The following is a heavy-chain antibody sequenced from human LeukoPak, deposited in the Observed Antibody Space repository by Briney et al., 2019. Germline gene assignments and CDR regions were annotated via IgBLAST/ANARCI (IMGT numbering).Heavy chain of an antibody. CDR1: GFPFSSYN. CDR3: AREYCSSSRCHGDYYFDY. CDR2: ISSSSTYI. V-gene: IGHV3-21*04. Sequence: GGSLRLSCAASGFPFSSYNMNWVRQAPGQGLEWVSSISSSSTYIYYADSVKGRFTISRDNSKNTLYLQMSSLRAEDTAVYYCAREYCSSSRCHGDYYFDYWGQGTLVTVSS. J-gene: IGHJ4*02. D-gene: IGHD2-2*01.